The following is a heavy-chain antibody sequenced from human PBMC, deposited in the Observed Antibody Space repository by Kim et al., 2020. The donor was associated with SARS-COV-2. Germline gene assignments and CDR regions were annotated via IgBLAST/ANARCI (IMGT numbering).Heavy chain of an antibody. CDR3: AKDTPFGELLISIYYYGMDV. J-gene: IGHJ6*02. D-gene: IGHD3-10*01. Sequence: GGSLRLSCAASGFTFSSYAMSWVRQAPGKGLEWVSAISGSGGSTYYADSVKGRFTISRDHSKNTLYLQMNSLRAEDTAVYYCAKDTPFGELLISIYYYGMDVWGQGATATVSS. V-gene: IGHV3-23*01. CDR2: ISGSGGST. CDR1: GFTFSSYA.